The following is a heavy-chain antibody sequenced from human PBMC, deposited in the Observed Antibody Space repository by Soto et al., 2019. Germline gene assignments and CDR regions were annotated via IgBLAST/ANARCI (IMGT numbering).Heavy chain of an antibody. J-gene: IGHJ4*02. CDR1: GFTFSSYR. CDR2: INSAVTST. D-gene: IGHD6-19*01. Sequence: TGGSLRLSCAASGFTFSSYRMHWVRQAPGKGLVWVSDINSAVTSTAYADSVKGRFTISRDNAKNTLYLQMNSLRAEDTAVYFCARDGYSSGYDYFDYWGQGTLVTVSS. V-gene: IGHV3-74*01. CDR3: ARDGYSSGYDYFDY.